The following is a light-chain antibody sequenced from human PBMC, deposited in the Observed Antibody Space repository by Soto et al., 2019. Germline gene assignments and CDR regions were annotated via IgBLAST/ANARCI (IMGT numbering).Light chain of an antibody. CDR1: QSVGSG. CDR3: QQYNYWPQT. Sequence: EIVLTQSPATLSVSPGERATLSCRASQSVGSGLSWYQQKRGQAPRLLIHGASNRAAGIPARFSGSGSGTEFTLTISSLQSEDFAVYYCQQYNYWPQTFGQGTKVDIK. CDR2: GAS. J-gene: IGKJ1*01. V-gene: IGKV3-15*01.